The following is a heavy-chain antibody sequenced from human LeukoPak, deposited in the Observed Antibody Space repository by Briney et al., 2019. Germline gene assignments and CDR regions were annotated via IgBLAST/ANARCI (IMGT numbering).Heavy chain of an antibody. CDR2: ISSSSSYI. D-gene: IGHD3-3*01. V-gene: IGHV3-21*01. CDR3: ARDLGDFWSGYYPLFWY. Sequence: GGSLRLSCAASGFTFSSYSMNWVRQVPGKGLEWVSSISSSSSYIYYADSVKGRFTISRDNAKNSLYLQMNSLRAEDTAVYYCARDLGDFWSGYYPLFWYWGQGTLVTVSS. J-gene: IGHJ4*02. CDR1: GFTFSSYS.